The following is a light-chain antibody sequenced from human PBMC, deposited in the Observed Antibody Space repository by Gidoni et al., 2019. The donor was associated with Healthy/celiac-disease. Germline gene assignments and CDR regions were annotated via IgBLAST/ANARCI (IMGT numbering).Light chain of an antibody. Sequence: QSALTQPASVSGSPGQSITLSCTGTSSDVGSYNLVSWYQQHPGKAPKLMIYEVSKRPSGVSNRFSGSKSGNTASLTMSGLQAEDEADYYCCSYAGSSTWVFGGGTKLTVL. J-gene: IGLJ3*02. V-gene: IGLV2-23*02. CDR1: SSDVGSYNL. CDR2: EVS. CDR3: CSYAGSSTWV.